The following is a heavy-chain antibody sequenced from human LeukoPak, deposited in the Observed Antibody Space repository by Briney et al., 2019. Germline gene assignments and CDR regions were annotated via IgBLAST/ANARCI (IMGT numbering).Heavy chain of an antibody. CDR3: AKDRGYDSSGYYFDSPDY. CDR1: GFTFSSYA. CDR2: ISGSGGST. D-gene: IGHD3-22*01. V-gene: IGHV3-23*01. J-gene: IGHJ4*02. Sequence: PGGSLRLSCAASGFTFSSYAMSWVRQAPGNGLEWVSAISGSGGSTYYADSVKGRFTISRDNSKNTLYLQMNSLRAEDTAVYYCAKDRGYDSSGYYFDSPDYWGQGTLVTVSS.